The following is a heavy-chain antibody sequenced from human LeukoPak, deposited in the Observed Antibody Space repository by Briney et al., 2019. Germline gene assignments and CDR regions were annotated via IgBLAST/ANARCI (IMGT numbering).Heavy chain of an antibody. D-gene: IGHD3-22*01. CDR3: ARDGPTYYYDNSGHYYDY. CDR2: IYHSGSA. Sequence: SETLSLTCGVPGYSISSGYYWGWIRQPPGKGLEWIGSIYHSGSAYYNPSLKSRVTISVDTSKNQFSLKLSSVTAADTAVYYCARDGPTYYYDNSGHYYDYWGQGTLVTVSS. J-gene: IGHJ4*02. V-gene: IGHV4-38-2*02. CDR1: GYSISSGYY.